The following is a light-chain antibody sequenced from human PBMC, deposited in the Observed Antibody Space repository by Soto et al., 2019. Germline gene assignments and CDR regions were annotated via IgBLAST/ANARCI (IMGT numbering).Light chain of an antibody. CDR3: QHYNSYSEA. Sequence: IQVTQAPSSLSASVGDRVTITCRTSQDISNYLNWYQQKPGKAPKLLIYDASNLETGVPSRFSGSGSGTDFTFTISSLQPDDFATYYCQHYNSYSEAFGQGTKVDIK. J-gene: IGKJ1*01. V-gene: IGKV1-33*01. CDR1: QDISNY. CDR2: DAS.